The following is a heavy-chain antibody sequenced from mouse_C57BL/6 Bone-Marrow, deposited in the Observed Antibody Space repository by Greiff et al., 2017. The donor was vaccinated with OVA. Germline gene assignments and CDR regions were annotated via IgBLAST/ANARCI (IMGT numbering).Heavy chain of an antibody. CDR2: VAPENGDT. CDR3: TTWVITTGFDY. Sequence: QLQQSGAELVRPGASVKLSCTASGFNIKAAYMHWVKQRPEQGLEWIGWVAPENGDTEYASKFQGKATITADTSSNTAYRQISSLTSEDTAVYYCTTWVITTGFDYWGQGTTLTVSS. J-gene: IGHJ2*01. CDR1: GFNIKAAY. D-gene: IGHD1-1*01. V-gene: IGHV14-4*01.